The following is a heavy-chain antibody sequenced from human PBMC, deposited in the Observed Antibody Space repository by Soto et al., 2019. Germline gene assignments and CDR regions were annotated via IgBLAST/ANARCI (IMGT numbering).Heavy chain of an antibody. Sequence: GASVKVSCKASGGTFSSYAISWVRQAPGQGLEWMGGIIPIFGTANYAQKFQGRVTITADKSTSTAYMELSSLRSEDTAVYYCATPGPPYDSSGYYYYFDYWGQGTLVTVSS. J-gene: IGHJ4*02. D-gene: IGHD3-22*01. CDR3: ATPGPPYDSSGYYYYFDY. CDR2: IIPIFGTA. V-gene: IGHV1-69*06. CDR1: GGTFSSYA.